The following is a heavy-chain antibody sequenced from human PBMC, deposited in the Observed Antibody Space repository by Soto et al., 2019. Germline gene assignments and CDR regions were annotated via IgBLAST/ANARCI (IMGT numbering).Heavy chain of an antibody. D-gene: IGHD6-6*01. CDR3: ARSTIEYSSSSRGFDP. CDR2: IIPIFGTA. CDR1: GGTFSSYA. V-gene: IGHV1-69*06. Sequence: ASVKVSCKASGGTFSSYAISWVRQAPGQGLEWMGGIIPIFGTANYAQKFQGRVTITADKSTSTAYMELSSLRSEDTAVYYCARSTIEYSSSSRGFDPWGQGTLVTVSS. J-gene: IGHJ5*02.